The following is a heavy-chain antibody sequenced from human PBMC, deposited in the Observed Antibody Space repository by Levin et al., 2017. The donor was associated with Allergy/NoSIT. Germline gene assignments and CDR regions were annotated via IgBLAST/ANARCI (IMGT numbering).Heavy chain of an antibody. CDR1: GFVFSDSA. D-gene: IGHD4-17*01. V-gene: IGHV3-73*01. Sequence: GGSLRLSCAASGFVFSDSAMRWVRQASGKGLEWIGRIRSKAYGYATAYAASVNGRFTVSRDDSKNTAYLQLNSLKIEDTAVYYCTTSLYGDFGPPDYWGQGTLVTVSS. J-gene: IGHJ4*02. CDR2: IRSKAYGYAT. CDR3: TTSLYGDFGPPDY.